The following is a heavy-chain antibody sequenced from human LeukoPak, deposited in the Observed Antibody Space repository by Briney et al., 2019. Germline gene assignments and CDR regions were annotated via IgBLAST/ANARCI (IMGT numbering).Heavy chain of an antibody. CDR2: ISYDGSNK. J-gene: IGHJ4*02. D-gene: IGHD5-18*01. CDR1: GFTFSSYG. CDR3: AKSGVQLPVSDY. V-gene: IGHV3-30*18. Sequence: GRSLRLSCAASGFTFSSYGMHWVRQAPGKGLEWVAVISYDGSNKYYADSVKGRFTISRDNSKNTLYLQMNSLRAEDTAVYYCAKSGVQLPVSDYWGQGTLVTVSS.